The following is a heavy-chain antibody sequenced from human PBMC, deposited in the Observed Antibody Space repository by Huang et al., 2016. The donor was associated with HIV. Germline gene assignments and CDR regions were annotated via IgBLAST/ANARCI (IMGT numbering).Heavy chain of an antibody. CDR1: GFTFGNYG. J-gene: IGHJ4*02. D-gene: IGHD3-22*01. CDR2: YRIKDYSETT. Sequence: EVQFVESGGGLVKPGRSLRLSCTASGFTFGNYGMSWFRQAPGKGREWVGFYRIKDYSETTEYAASVKGRFTISSDDSKSIAYLQMNSLKPEDTAVYYCTRDSVYPNYYDGSGFYFDYWGQGTLVTVSS. V-gene: IGHV3-49*05. CDR3: TRDSVYPNYYDGSGFYFDY.